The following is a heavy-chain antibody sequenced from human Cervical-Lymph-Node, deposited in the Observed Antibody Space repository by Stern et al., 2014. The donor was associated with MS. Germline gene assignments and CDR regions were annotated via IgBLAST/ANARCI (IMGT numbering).Heavy chain of an antibody. V-gene: IGHV1-8*01. Sequence: VQLLESGSEVRKPGASVKVSCQASGYTFINYDIFWVRQATGQGLEWMGWMNPNNANTGHAQKFQGRVTMTRNTSISTAYMELSSLRSDDTAVYYCVRGGFSYGYGLDAWGQGTAVTVSS. CDR1: GYTFINYD. J-gene: IGHJ6*02. CDR3: VRGGFSYGYGLDA. CDR2: MNPNNANT. D-gene: IGHD5-18*01.